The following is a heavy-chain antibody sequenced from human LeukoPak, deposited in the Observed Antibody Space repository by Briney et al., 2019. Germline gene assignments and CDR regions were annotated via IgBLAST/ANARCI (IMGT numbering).Heavy chain of an antibody. V-gene: IGHV3-30*02. CDR3: AKEEATGVDY. CDR2: IWYDGSNK. D-gene: IGHD5-12*01. Sequence: GGSLRLSCAASGFTFSSFGMHWVRQAPGKGLEWVAIIWYDGSNKYYAGSVKGRFTISRDSSENTLYLQMNSLRAEDTAVYYCAKEEATGVDYWGQGTLVTVSS. J-gene: IGHJ4*02. CDR1: GFTFSSFG.